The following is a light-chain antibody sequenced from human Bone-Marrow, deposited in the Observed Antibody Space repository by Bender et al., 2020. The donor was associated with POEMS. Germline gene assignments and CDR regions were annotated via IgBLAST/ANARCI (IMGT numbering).Light chain of an antibody. CDR2: GND. J-gene: IGLJ3*02. CDR1: SSNIGSYF. Sequence: QSVLTQPPSASGTPGQKVTISCSGGSSNIGSYFVYWYQRFPGTAPKLVIYGNDQRPSGVPDRLSGSKSSTSASLAISGLRSEDEADYYCAVWDDSVSGWVFGGGTKLTVL. V-gene: IGLV1-47*01. CDR3: AVWDDSVSGWV.